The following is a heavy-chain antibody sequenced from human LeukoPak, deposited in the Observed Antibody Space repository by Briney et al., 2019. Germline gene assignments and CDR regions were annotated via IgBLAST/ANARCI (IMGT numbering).Heavy chain of an antibody. Sequence: GGSLRLSCAASGFTFSSYGMHWVRQAPGKGLEWVAFIRYDGSNKYYADSVKGRFTISRDNSKNTLCLQMNSLRAEDTAVYYCAKHGGNGLEVDYWGQGTLVTVSS. V-gene: IGHV3-30*02. CDR3: AKHGGNGLEVDY. J-gene: IGHJ4*02. D-gene: IGHD4-23*01. CDR1: GFTFSSYG. CDR2: IRYDGSNK.